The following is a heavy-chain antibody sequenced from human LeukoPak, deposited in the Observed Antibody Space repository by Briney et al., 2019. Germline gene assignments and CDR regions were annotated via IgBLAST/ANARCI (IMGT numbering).Heavy chain of an antibody. CDR1: GGSISSSNYY. CDR2: IYYSGNT. V-gene: IGHV4-39*01. Sequence: SETLSLTCTVSGGSISSSNYYWGWIRQPPGRGLEWIGSIYYSGNTYYNASLKSQVSISIDTSKNQFSLRLTSVTAADTAVYYCARQTGSGLFILPGGQGTLVTVSS. CDR3: ARQTGSGLFILP. J-gene: IGHJ4*02. D-gene: IGHD3/OR15-3a*01.